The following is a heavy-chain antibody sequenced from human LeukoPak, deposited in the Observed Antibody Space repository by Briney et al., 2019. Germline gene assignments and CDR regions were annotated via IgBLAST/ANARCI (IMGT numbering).Heavy chain of an antibody. CDR2: INHSGST. J-gene: IGHJ6*04. V-gene: IGHV4-34*01. Sequence: SETLSLTCAVYGGSFSGYYWSWIRQPPGKGLEWIGEINHSGSTNYNPSLKSRVTISVDTSKNQFSLKLSSVTAADTAIYYCARGRYMDVWGKGTTVTISS. CDR1: GGSFSGYY. CDR3: ARGRYMDV. D-gene: IGHD5-24*01.